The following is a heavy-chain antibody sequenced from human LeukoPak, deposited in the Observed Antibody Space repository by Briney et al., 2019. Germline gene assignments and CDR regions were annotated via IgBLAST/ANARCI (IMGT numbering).Heavy chain of an antibody. CDR2: IYYSGST. D-gene: IGHD3-10*01. CDR3: ARGITMVRGVHNYFDY. CDR1: GGSISSYY. V-gene: IGHV4-39*07. J-gene: IGHJ4*02. Sequence: SETLSLTCTVSGGSISSYYWGWIRQPPGKGLEWIGSIYYSGSTYYNPSLKSRVTISVDTSKNQFSLKLSSVTAADTAVYYCARGITMVRGVHNYFDYWGQGTLVTVSS.